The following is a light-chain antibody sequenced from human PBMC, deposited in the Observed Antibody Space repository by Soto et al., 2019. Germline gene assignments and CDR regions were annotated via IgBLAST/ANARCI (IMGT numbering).Light chain of an antibody. J-gene: IGLJ1*01. CDR1: SSNIGAHYD. V-gene: IGLV1-40*01. Sequence: QSALTQPPSVSGAPGQRVTISCTGSSSNIGAHYDVHWYQQLPGTAPKLLIYGNSNRPSGVPDRFSGSKSGTSASLAITGLQAPDDADYYCQSYDTSLIVYVFGTGTKVTVL. CDR2: GNS. CDR3: QSYDTSLIVYV.